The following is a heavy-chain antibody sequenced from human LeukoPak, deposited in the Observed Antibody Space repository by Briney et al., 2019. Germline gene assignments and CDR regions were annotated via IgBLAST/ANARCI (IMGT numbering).Heavy chain of an antibody. V-gene: IGHV4-30-2*03. Sequence: XLSLTCAVSGGSISSGGYSWSWIRQPPGKGLEWIGSIYYSGSTYYNPSLKSRVTISVDTSNNQFSLKLNSVTATDTAVYYCARHYGPWGQGTLVTVSS. CDR1: GGSISSGGYS. J-gene: IGHJ4*02. CDR3: ARHYGP. CDR2: IYYSGST. D-gene: IGHD3-10*01.